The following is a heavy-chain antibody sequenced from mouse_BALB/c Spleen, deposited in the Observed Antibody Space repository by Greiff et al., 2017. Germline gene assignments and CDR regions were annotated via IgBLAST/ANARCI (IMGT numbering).Heavy chain of an antibody. J-gene: IGHJ4*01. V-gene: IGHV3-8*02. CDR3: ARSHYYGSSYGAMDY. CDR1: GDSITSGY. CDR2: ISYSGST. D-gene: IGHD1-1*01. Sequence: EVKLVESGPSLVKPSQTLSLTCSVTGDSITSGYWNWIRKFPGNKLEYMGYISYSGSTYYNPSLKSRISITRDTSKNQYYLQLNSVTTEDTATYYCARSHYYGSSYGAMDYWGQGTSVTVSS.